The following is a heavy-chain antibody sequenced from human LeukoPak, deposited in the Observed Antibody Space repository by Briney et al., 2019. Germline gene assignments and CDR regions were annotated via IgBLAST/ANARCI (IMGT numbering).Heavy chain of an antibody. CDR1: GYTLTELS. D-gene: IGHD2-2*01. V-gene: IGHV1-24*01. J-gene: IGHJ6*03. CDR3: ATGAYCSSTSCYRSYYYYYYMDV. CDR2: FDPEDGET. Sequence: ASVKVSCTVSGYTLTELSMHWVRQAPGKGLEWMGGFDPEDGETIYAQKFQGRVTMTEDTSTDTAYMELSSLRSEDTAVYYCATGAYCSSTSCYRSYYYYYYMDVWGKGTTVTVSS.